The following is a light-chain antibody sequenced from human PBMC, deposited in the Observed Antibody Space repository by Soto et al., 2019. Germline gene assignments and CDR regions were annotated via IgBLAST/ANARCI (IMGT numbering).Light chain of an antibody. Sequence: EIVLTQSPATLSLSPGERATLSCRASQSVSSHLAWYQQKPGQAPRLLIYEASNRATGIPARFSGSGSGADFTLTISSLEPEDFALYYCRQHINWPLTFGGGTKVDIK. CDR1: QSVSSH. V-gene: IGKV3-11*01. CDR2: EAS. J-gene: IGKJ4*01. CDR3: RQHINWPLT.